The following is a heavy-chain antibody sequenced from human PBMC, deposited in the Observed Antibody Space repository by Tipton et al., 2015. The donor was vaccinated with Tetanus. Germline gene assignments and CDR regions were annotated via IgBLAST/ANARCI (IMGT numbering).Heavy chain of an antibody. CDR2: IYSSGDT. J-gene: IGHJ6*02. CDR3: ARGDYYGSGTYDV. V-gene: IGHV4-31*03. Sequence: TLSLTCTVSGDSISRGGYFWNWIRPRPGKGPEWVGYIYSSGDTYYNPSLKSRVSMSVDTSKNQFSLKLSSVTAADTAVYYCARGDYYGSGTYDVWGQGTTVTVPS. D-gene: IGHD3-10*01. CDR1: GDSISRGGYF.